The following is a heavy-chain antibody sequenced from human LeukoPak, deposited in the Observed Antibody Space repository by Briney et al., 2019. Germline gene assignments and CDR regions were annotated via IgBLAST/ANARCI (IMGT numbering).Heavy chain of an antibody. Sequence: SETLSLTCTVSGGSISSYYWSWIRQPPGKGLEWIGYIYYSGSTNYNPSLKSRVTISVDTSKNQFSLKLSSVTAADTAVYYCARDYYDSSGYSPGFDYWGQGTLVTVSS. CDR1: GGSISSYY. CDR2: IYYSGST. CDR3: ARDYYDSSGYSPGFDY. V-gene: IGHV4-59*01. D-gene: IGHD3-22*01. J-gene: IGHJ4*02.